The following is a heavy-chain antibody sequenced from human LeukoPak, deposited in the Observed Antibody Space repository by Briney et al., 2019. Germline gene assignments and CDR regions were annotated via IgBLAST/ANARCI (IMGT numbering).Heavy chain of an antibody. CDR2: ISYDGSNK. Sequence: PGGSLRLSFAASGFTFSSYAMHWVRQAPGKGLEWVAVISYDGSNKYYADSVKGRFTISRDNSKNTLYLQMNSLRAEDTAVYYCARGGGDPPYFDYWGQGTLVTVSS. CDR3: ARGGGDPPYFDY. J-gene: IGHJ4*02. V-gene: IGHV3-30-3*01. CDR1: GFTFSSYA. D-gene: IGHD2-21*02.